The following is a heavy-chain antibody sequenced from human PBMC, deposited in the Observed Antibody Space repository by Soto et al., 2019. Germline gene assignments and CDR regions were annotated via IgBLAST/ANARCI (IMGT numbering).Heavy chain of an antibody. Sequence: SETLSLTCTVSGGSISSSSYYWGWIRQPPGKGLEWIGSIYYSGSTYYKTSLKSRVTISVDTSKNQFSLKLSSVTAADTAVYYCASISNYYGSGSPRYYFDYWGQGTLVTVSS. CDR2: IYYSGST. V-gene: IGHV4-39*01. CDR3: ASISNYYGSGSPRYYFDY. J-gene: IGHJ4*02. D-gene: IGHD3-10*01. CDR1: GGSISSSSYY.